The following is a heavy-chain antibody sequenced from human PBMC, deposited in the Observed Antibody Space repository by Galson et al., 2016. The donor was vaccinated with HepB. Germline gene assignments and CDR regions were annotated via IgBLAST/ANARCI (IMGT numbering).Heavy chain of an antibody. J-gene: IGHJ3*02. CDR1: GGSFSGYY. D-gene: IGHD2-21*01. CDR2: INHSGST. CDR3: ARGNYSAFDI. Sequence: ETLSLTCAVYGGSFSGYYWSWIRQPPGKGLEWIGEINHSGSTNYNPSLKSRVTISVDTSKNQFSLKLSSVTAADTAVYYCARGNYSAFDIWCQGTMVTVSS. V-gene: IGHV4-34*01.